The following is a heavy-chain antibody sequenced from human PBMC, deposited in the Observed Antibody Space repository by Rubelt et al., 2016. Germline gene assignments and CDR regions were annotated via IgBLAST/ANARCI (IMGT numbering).Heavy chain of an antibody. D-gene: IGHD1-26*01. CDR3: ARTFMGATPYYYGMDV. Sequence: EVQLLESGGVLVQPGGSLTLSCATSGFSFSNYWMSWVRQAPGKGQEWVANIKQDGSEQYYVDSVKGRFTIARDNAQNSLFLQMNSLRAEDTAVDYCARTFMGATPYYYGMDVWGQGTTVTVSS. J-gene: IGHJ6*02. CDR2: IKQDGSEQ. V-gene: IGHV3-7*01. CDR1: GFSFSNYW.